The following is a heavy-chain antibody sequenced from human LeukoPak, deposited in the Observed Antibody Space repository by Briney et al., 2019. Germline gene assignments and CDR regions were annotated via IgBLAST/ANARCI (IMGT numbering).Heavy chain of an antibody. CDR3: ARVSGYCSSTSCTSFDY. CDR1: GGTFSSYA. J-gene: IGHJ4*02. V-gene: IGHV1-69*06. CDR2: IIPIFGTA. D-gene: IGHD2-2*01. Sequence: SVKVSCKASGGTFSSYAISWVRQAPGQGLEWMGGIIPIFGTANYAQKFQGRVTITADKSTSTAYMELSSLRSEDAAVYYCARVSGYCSSTSCTSFDYWGQGTLVTVSS.